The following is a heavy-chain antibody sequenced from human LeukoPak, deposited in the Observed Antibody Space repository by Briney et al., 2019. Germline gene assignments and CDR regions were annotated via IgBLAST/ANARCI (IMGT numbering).Heavy chain of an antibody. CDR1: GGSFSGYY. Sequence: SETLSLTCAVYGGSFSGYYWSWIRQPPGKGLEWIGEINHSGSTNYNPSLKSRVTISVDTSKSQFSLKLSSVTAADTAVYYCARRWLHRKGFVYWGQGTLVTVSS. CDR3: ARRWLHRKGFVY. CDR2: INHSGST. D-gene: IGHD5-24*01. J-gene: IGHJ4*02. V-gene: IGHV4-34*01.